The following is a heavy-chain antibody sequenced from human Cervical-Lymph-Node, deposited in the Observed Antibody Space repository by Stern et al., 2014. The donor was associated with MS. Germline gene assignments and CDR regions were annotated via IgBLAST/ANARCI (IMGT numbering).Heavy chain of an antibody. Sequence: VHLVESGAEVKKPGASVKVSCKASGYTFSNYYIHWVRQVPGQGLEWMGIINPSGGSTRYAQKFQDRVTMTRDTSTSTVHMELSSLRSEDTALYYCARGPSYTYGLDSWGQGTLVTVSS. D-gene: IGHD5-18*01. CDR2: INPSGGST. CDR3: ARGPSYTYGLDS. V-gene: IGHV1-46*01. CDR1: GYTFSNYY. J-gene: IGHJ4*02.